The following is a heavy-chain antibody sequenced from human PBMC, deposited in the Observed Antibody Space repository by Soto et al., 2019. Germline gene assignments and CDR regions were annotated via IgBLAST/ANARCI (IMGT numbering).Heavy chain of an antibody. V-gene: IGHV5-51*01. CDR1: GYSFTSYW. CDR2: IYPGDSDT. J-gene: IGHJ3*02. D-gene: IGHD3-16*01. CDR3: ARPALDGGDAFEI. Sequence: PGESLKISCKGSGYSFTSYWIGWVRQMPGKGLEWMGIIYPGDSDTRYSPSFQGQVTISADKSISTAYLQWSSLKASDAAMYYCARPALDGGDAFEIWGQGTMVTVSS.